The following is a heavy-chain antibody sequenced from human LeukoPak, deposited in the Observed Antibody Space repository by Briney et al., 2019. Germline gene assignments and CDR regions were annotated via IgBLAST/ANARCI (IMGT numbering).Heavy chain of an antibody. D-gene: IGHD2-15*01. V-gene: IGHV4-34*01. Sequence: SETLSLTCAVYGGSFSGYYWSWIRQPPGKGLEWIGEINHSGSTNYNPSLKSRVTISVDTSKNQFSLKLSSVTAADTAVYYCARGPTAWWPLASFDYWGQGTLVTVSS. CDR3: ARGPTAWWPLASFDY. CDR1: GGSFSGYY. J-gene: IGHJ4*02. CDR2: INHSGST.